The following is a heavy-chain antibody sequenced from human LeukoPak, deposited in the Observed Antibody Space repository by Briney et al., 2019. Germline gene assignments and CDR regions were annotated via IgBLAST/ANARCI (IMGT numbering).Heavy chain of an antibody. J-gene: IGHJ6*03. CDR3: ARWGRVLGDYYYYYYMDV. V-gene: IGHV4-34*01. CDR2: INHSGST. D-gene: IGHD3-3*02. Sequence: SETLSLTCAVYGGSFSGYYWSWIRQPPGKGLEWIGEINHSGSTNYNPSLKSRVTISVDTSKNQFSLKLSSVTAADTAVYYCARWGRVLGDYYYYYYMDVWGKGTTVTVSS. CDR1: GGSFSGYY.